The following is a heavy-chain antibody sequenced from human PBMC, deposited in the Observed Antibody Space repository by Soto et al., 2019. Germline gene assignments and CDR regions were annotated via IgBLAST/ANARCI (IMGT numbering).Heavy chain of an antibody. V-gene: IGHV3-30-3*01. CDR3: ARAVLSSRFLEWFPPLFNHYYYYGMDV. CDR1: GFTFSSYA. Sequence: GGSLRLSCAASGFTFSSYAMHWVRQAPGKGLEWVAVISYDGSNKYYADSVKGRFTISRDNSKNTLYLQMNSLRAEDTAVYYCARAVLSSRFLEWFPPLFNHYYYYGMDVWGQGTTVTVSS. D-gene: IGHD3-3*01. J-gene: IGHJ6*02. CDR2: ISYDGSNK.